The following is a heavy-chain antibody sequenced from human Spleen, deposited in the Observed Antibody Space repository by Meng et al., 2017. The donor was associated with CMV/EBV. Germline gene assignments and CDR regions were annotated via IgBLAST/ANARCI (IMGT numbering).Heavy chain of an antibody. J-gene: IGHJ4*02. V-gene: IGHV4-39*01. CDR2: IYYSGST. CDR1: GGSISSSSYY. CDR3: ARGPLAGPYDC. D-gene: IGHD6-19*01. Sequence: GSLRLSCTVSGGSISSSSYYWGWIRQPPGKGLEWIGSIYYSGSTYYNPSLKSRVTISVDTSKNQFSLKLSSVTAADTAVYYCARGPLAGPYDCWGQGTLVTVSS.